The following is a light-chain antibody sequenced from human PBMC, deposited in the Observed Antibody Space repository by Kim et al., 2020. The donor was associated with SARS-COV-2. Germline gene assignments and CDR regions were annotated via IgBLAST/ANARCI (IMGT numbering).Light chain of an antibody. J-gene: IGKJ1*01. V-gene: IGKV3-20*01. CDR3: QQYGSSPT. CDR1: QIVSSNY. CDR2: GAS. Sequence: EIVLTQSPGTLSLSPVERATLSCRASQIVSSNYLAWYHQKPGQAPRLLIHGASSRATGIPDRFSGSGSGTDFTLTISRLEPEDFAVYYCQQYGSSPTFGQGTKVDIK.